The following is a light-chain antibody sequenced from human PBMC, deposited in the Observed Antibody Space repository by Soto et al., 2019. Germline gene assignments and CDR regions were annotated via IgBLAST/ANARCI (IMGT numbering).Light chain of an antibody. CDR3: CSYAGSSTLSVV. V-gene: IGLV2-23*01. CDR1: SSDVGSYNL. J-gene: IGLJ2*01. CDR2: EGS. Sequence: QSALTQPASVSGSPGQSITISCTGTSSDVGSYNLVSWYQQHPGKAPKLMIYEGSKRPSGVSNRFSGSKSDNTASLTISGLQAEDEADYYCCSYAGSSTLSVVFGGGTKLTVL.